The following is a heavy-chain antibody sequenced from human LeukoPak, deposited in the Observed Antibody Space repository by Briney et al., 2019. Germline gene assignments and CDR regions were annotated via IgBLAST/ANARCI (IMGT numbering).Heavy chain of an antibody. D-gene: IGHD3-10*01. CDR2: ISSSGSNI. V-gene: IGHV3-48*03. CDR3: ATAPGLLWFGSDAFDI. CDR1: GFTFSSYE. Sequence: PGGSLRLSCAASGFTFSSYEMNWVRQAPGKGPEWVSYISSSGSNIYYADSVKGRFTISRDNAKNSLYLQMNSLRAEDTAVYYCATAPGLLWFGSDAFDIWGQGTMVTVSS. J-gene: IGHJ3*02.